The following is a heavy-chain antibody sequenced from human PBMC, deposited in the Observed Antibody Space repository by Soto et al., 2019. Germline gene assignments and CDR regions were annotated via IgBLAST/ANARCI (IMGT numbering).Heavy chain of an antibody. J-gene: IGHJ4*02. D-gene: IGHD3-9*01. Sequence: GGSLRLSCAASGFTFSNAWMSWVRQATGKGLEWVARIKSKTDGGTTDYAAPVKGRFTISRDYSKNTMYLQRNILKTDDTAVYYCTPELEGGSDIRYFAWLSPLDYWGQGTLVTVSS. CDR3: TPELEGGSDIRYFAWLSPLDY. V-gene: IGHV3-15*01. CDR1: GFTFSNAW. CDR2: IKSKTDGGTT.